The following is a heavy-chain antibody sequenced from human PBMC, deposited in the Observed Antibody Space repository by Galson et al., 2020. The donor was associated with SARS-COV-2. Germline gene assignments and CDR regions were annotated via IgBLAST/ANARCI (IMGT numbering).Heavy chain of an antibody. D-gene: IGHD2-21*01. CDR3: VKDFPGEVEYCGGDCWYDVFDV. V-gene: IGHV3-23*03. CDR2: VYSGGTI. CDR1: GFNFRSYA. J-gene: IGHJ3*01. Sequence: GGSLRLSCAVSGFNFRSYAMSWVRQAPGKGLEWVSVVYSGGTIFYADSVKGRFTISRDNSKNTVYLQMNSLRPGDTAVYYCVKDFPGEVEYCGGDCWYDVFDVWGQGTVVTVSS.